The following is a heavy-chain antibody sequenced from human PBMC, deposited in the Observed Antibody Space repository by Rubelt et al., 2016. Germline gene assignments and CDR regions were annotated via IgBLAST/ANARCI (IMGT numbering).Heavy chain of an antibody. D-gene: IGHD5-24*01. CDR1: TFTSYG. CDR3: ARVGGDNGVGGY. V-gene: IGHV3-33*01. CDR2: IWSDGSNK. J-gene: IGHJ4*02. Sequence: TFTSYGMHWVRQAPGKGLESVAVIWSDGSNKDYADSVKGRFTISRANSKNTLYLEINSLRGEDTAVYYCARVGGDNGVGGYWGQGTLVTVSS.